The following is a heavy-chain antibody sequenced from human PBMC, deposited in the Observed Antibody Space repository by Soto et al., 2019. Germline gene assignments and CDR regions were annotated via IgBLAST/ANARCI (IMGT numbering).Heavy chain of an antibody. Sequence: EVQLLESGGGLVQPGGSLRLSCAASGFTFSAYAMSWVRQAPGKVLEWVSAISGTSPSTYYADSVQGRFTISRDSSRKTLFLQMNTLRAEDTAVYFCAIRIFGVEYWGQGTQVTVSS. J-gene: IGHJ4*02. V-gene: IGHV3-23*01. CDR2: ISGTSPST. D-gene: IGHD3-3*01. CDR3: AIRIFGVEY. CDR1: GFTFSAYA.